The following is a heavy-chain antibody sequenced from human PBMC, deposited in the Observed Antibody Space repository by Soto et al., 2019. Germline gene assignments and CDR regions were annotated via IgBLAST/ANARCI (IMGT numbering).Heavy chain of an antibody. CDR2: INAGNGNT. D-gene: IGHD5-18*01. CDR1: GYAFTSYA. Sequence: GASVKVSCKASGYAFTSYAMHWVRQAPGQRLEWMGWINAGNGNTKYSQKFQGRVTITRDTSASTAYMELSSLRSEDTAVYYCARDPGHSYGYNWGQGTLVTVSS. V-gene: IGHV1-3*01. J-gene: IGHJ4*02. CDR3: ARDPGHSYGYN.